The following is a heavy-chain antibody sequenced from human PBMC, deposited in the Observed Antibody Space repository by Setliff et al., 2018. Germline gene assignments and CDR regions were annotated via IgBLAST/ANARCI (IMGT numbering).Heavy chain of an antibody. D-gene: IGHD3-10*01. V-gene: IGHV4-59*11. J-gene: IGHJ4*02. CDR3: ASKNGSGSYYLFDY. CDR1: GGSISSHY. CDR2: IYYSGST. Sequence: SETLSLTCTVSGGSISSHYWSWIRQPPGKGLEWIGSIYYSGSTNYNPSLKSRVTISVDTSKNQFSLKLSSVTAADTAVYYCASKNGSGSYYLFDYWGQETLVTVS.